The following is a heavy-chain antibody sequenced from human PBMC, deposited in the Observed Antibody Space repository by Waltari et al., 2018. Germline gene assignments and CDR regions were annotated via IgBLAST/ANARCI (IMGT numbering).Heavy chain of an antibody. J-gene: IGHJ5*02. D-gene: IGHD3-16*01. CDR1: GFDVNRNY. V-gene: IGHV3-53*04. CDR3: ARGFTLILGP. CDR2: LYSDGRT. Sequence: EMQLVESEGGLVQPGGSLTLSCTASGFDVNRNYMSWVRQAPGKGPEWGSVLYSDGRTFYADSVKGRFTISRHDSKNTLYLQLNSLTPDDTAVYYCARGFTLILGPWGQGALVTVSS.